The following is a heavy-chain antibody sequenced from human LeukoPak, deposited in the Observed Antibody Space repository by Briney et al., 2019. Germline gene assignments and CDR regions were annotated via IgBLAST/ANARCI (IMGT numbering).Heavy chain of an antibody. CDR2: IWYDGNNK. D-gene: IGHD2-21*02. V-gene: IGHV3-33*01. J-gene: IGHJ4*02. CDR1: GFTFSSYG. CDR3: ARDYCGGDCYADY. Sequence: GGSLRLSCAASGFTFSSYGMHWVRQAPGKGLEWVAVIWYDGNNKYYADSVKGRFTISRDNSKNTLYLQMNSLRAEDTAVYYCARDYCGGDCYADYWGQGTLVTVSS.